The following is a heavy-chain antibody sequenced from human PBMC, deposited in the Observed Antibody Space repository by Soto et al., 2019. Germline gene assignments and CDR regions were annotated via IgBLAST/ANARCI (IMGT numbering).Heavy chain of an antibody. CDR1: GGSISSYY. Sequence: SETLSLTCTVSGGSISSYYWSWIRQPPGKGLEWIGYIYYSGSTNYNPSLKSRVTISVDTSKNQFSLKLSSVTAADTAVYYCARHRGYYYYYYMDVWGEGTTVTVSS. J-gene: IGHJ6*03. CDR3: ARHRGYYYYYYMDV. V-gene: IGHV4-59*08. D-gene: IGHD3-10*01. CDR2: IYYSGST.